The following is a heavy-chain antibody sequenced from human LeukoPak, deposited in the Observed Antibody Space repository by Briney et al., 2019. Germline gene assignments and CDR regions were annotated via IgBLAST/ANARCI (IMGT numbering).Heavy chain of an antibody. CDR1: GAYISRYY. Sequence: PSETLSLTCTVSGAYISRYYWSWIRQPPGKGLDWIGYISYSATTNYNPSLMSRVTITVDTSKNQFSLKLSSVTAADTAVYYCARDMRGDFDDTSGLNWFDPWGQGALVTVSS. V-gene: IGHV4-59*01. J-gene: IGHJ5*02. D-gene: IGHD3-22*01. CDR2: ISYSATT. CDR3: ARDMRGDFDDTSGLNWFDP.